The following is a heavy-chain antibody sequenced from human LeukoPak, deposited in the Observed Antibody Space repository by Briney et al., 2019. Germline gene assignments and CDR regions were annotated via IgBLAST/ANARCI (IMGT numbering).Heavy chain of an antibody. CDR1: GFTFSSYA. CDR2: ISGSGGST. CDR3: AKKGGTRPYYGSRSYYNY. D-gene: IGHD3-10*01. Sequence: GGSVRLSCAASGFTFSSYAMSWVRQAPGKGLEWVSAISGSGGSTYYADCVKGRFTISRDNSKNTLYLQMNSLRAEDTAVYYCAKKGGTRPYYGSRSYYNYWGQGTLVTVSS. J-gene: IGHJ4*02. V-gene: IGHV3-23*01.